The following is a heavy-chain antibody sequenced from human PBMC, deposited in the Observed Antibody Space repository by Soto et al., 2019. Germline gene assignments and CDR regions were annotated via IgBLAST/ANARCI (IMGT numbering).Heavy chain of an antibody. CDR1: GGTFSSYA. Sequence: SVKVSCKASGGTFSSYAISWVRQAPGQGLEWMGGIIPIFGTANYAQKFQGRVTITADKSTSTAYMELSSLRSEDTAVYYCERPVTAKTYYYGMDVWGQGTTVTVYS. V-gene: IGHV1-69*06. CDR2: IIPIFGTA. J-gene: IGHJ6*02. D-gene: IGHD2-2*01. CDR3: ERPVTAKTYYYGMDV.